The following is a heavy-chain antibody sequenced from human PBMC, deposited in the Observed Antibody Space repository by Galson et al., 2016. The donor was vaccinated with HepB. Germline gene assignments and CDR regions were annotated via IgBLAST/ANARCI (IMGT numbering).Heavy chain of an antibody. J-gene: IGHJ4*02. V-gene: IGHV1-24*01. D-gene: IGHD3-22*01. Sequence: SVKVSCKVSGYGLTELAMHWVRQAPGKGLEWMGHFDPEDGERFYAQKFQGRVTMTADTSADTAYMELTGLRSDDTAVYYCVKESSGTYGWHFDYWGQGTLVTVSS. CDR1: GYGLTELA. CDR3: VKESSGTYGWHFDY. CDR2: FDPEDGER.